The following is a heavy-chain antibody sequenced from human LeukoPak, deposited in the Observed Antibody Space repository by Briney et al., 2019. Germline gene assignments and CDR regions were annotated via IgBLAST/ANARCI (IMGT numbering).Heavy chain of an antibody. D-gene: IGHD2-8*01. CDR1: GFTFGAYF. V-gene: IGHV3-64D*06. CDR2: ISSNEYDT. Sequence: GGSLRLSCSASGFTFGAYFMHWVRQAPGKGLQYVSSISSNEYDTYYADSVKGRFTISRDNSKNTLFLQMNNLRPEDTAVYYCVKDFNGTWSFDYWGQGTLVTVSS. J-gene: IGHJ4*02. CDR3: VKDFNGTWSFDY.